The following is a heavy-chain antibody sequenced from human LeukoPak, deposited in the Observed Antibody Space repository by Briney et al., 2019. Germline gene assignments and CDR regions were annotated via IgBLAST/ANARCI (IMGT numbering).Heavy chain of an antibody. Sequence: ASVTVSFMASLGTFSSYAISGVRQAAGQELEGMGGIIPFFGTANYAQKFEGRVKITTDESTSTAYMELSSMRSEDTAVYYCARARKYSYGSDYYYHYMDVEGKGTTVTVSS. V-gene: IGHV1-69*05. D-gene: IGHD5-18*01. CDR2: IIPFFGTA. J-gene: IGHJ6*03. CDR3: ARARKYSYGSDYYYHYMDV. CDR1: LGTFSSYA.